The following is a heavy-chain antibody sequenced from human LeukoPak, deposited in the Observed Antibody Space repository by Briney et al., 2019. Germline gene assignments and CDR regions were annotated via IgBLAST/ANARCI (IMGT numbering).Heavy chain of an antibody. J-gene: IGHJ4*02. CDR1: GFTFSSYG. D-gene: IGHD5-12*01. CDR3: AKGPIVAHDY. Sequence: GGSLRLSCAASGFTFSSYGMSWVRQAPGKGLEWVSAVNGRGIRTYYADSVKGRFTISRDNSKNTLYLQMNSLRAEDTVVYYCAKGPIVAHDYWGQGTLVTVSS. CDR2: VNGRGIRT. V-gene: IGHV3-23*01.